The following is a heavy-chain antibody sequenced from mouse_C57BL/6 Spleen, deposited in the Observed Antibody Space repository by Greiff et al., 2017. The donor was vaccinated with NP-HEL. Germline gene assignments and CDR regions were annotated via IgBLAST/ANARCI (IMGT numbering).Heavy chain of an antibody. Sequence: VKLMESGPELVKPGASVKISCKASGYAFSSSWMNWVKQRPGKGLEWIGRIYPGDGDTNYNGKFKGKATLTADKSSSTAYMQLSSLTSEDSAVYFCARGVTTVVAPMDYWGQGTSVTVSS. D-gene: IGHD1-1*01. CDR1: GYAFSSSW. CDR3: ARGVTTVVAPMDY. V-gene: IGHV1-82*01. CDR2: IYPGDGDT. J-gene: IGHJ4*01.